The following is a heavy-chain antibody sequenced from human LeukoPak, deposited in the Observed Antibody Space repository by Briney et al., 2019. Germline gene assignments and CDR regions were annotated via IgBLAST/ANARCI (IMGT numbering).Heavy chain of an antibody. J-gene: IGHJ4*02. Sequence: SETLSLTCTISGGSISSGSYYWSWIRQPAGKGLESIGRIYTSGSTNYNPSLKSRVTISVDTSKHQFSLKLSSVTAADTAVYYCGSENYDSSGYYYIREYYFDYWGQGTLVTVSS. V-gene: IGHV4-61*02. D-gene: IGHD3-22*01. CDR1: GGSISSGSYY. CDR3: GSENYDSSGYYYIREYYFDY. CDR2: IYTSGST.